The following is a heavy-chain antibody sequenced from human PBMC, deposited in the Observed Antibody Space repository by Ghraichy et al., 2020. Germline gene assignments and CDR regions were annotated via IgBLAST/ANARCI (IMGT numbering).Heavy chain of an antibody. CDR1: GFTLSNYW. CDR3: AREYCSGGRCFFGTGGSHFDN. Sequence: GGSLRLSCAASGFTLSNYWMHWVRQAPGKGLVWVSRIKSDGSSTTYADSVKGRFTISRDNAKNTLYLQMNSLRAEDTAVYYCAREYCSGGRCFFGTGGSHFDNWGQGTLGTVSS. J-gene: IGHJ4*02. V-gene: IGHV3-74*01. CDR2: IKSDGSST. D-gene: IGHD2-15*01.